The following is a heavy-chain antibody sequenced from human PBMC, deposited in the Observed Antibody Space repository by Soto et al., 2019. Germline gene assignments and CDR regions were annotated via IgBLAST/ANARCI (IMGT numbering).Heavy chain of an antibody. CDR1: GGTFSSYA. J-gene: IGHJ1*01. CDR3: ARVGYMSGYFQH. V-gene: IGHV1-69*12. Sequence: QVQLVQSGAEVKKPGSSVKVSCKASGGTFSSYAISWVRQAPGQGLEWMGGIIPIFGTANYAQKFQGRVXIXAXXSTSTAYMELSSLRSEDTAVYYCARVGYMSGYFQHWGQGTLVTVSS. D-gene: IGHD5-12*01. CDR2: IIPIFGTA.